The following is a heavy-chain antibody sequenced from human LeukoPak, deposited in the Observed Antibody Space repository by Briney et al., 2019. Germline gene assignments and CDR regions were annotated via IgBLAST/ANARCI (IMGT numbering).Heavy chain of an antibody. CDR2: INHSGST. CDR3: ARGRRIFDY. Sequence: SETLSLTCAVYGGSFSGYYWSWIRQPPGKGLEWIGEINHSGSTNYNPSLKSRVTISVDTSKNQFSLKLSSVTAADTAVYYRARGRRIFDYWGQGTLVTVSS. V-gene: IGHV4-34*01. J-gene: IGHJ4*02. D-gene: IGHD1-14*01. CDR1: GGSFSGYY.